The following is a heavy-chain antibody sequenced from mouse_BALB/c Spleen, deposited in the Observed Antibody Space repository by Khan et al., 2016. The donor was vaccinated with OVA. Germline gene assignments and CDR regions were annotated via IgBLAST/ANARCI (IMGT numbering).Heavy chain of an antibody. CDR1: GYSITSGYG. Sequence: EVQLQESGPGLVQPSQSLSLTCTVTGYSITSGYGRNFIRPFPGNKLEWMGYISYSGSTNYNPSLKSRISITRDTSKNHFFLQLNSVTTEDTATYYCARTARIKYWGQGTTLTFSS. J-gene: IGHJ2*01. CDR2: ISYSGST. CDR3: ARTARIKY. D-gene: IGHD1-2*01. V-gene: IGHV3-2*02.